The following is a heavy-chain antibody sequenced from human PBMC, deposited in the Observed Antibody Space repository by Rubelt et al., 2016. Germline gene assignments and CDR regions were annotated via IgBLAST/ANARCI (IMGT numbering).Heavy chain of an antibody. J-gene: IGHJ4*02. CDR3: SRERNKGPRWLVAY. D-gene: IGHD6-19*01. CDR1: GYTFTGYY. V-gene: IGHV1-2*02. CDR2: INSNSGGT. Sequence: QVQLVQSGAEVKKPGASVKVSCKASGYTFTGYYMHWVRQAPGQGLEWMGWINSNSGGTNYAQKSPGRVTMTRDASIGTGSVELGVLRSADTAVYYWSRERNKGPRWLVAYWGQGTLFSVSS.